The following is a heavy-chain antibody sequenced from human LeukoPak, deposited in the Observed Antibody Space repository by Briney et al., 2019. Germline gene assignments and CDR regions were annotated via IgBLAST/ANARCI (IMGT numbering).Heavy chain of an antibody. CDR3: ARENYYDSSGYYYVDDY. D-gene: IGHD3-22*01. CDR1: GGTFSSYA. Sequence: SVKVSCXASGGTFSSYAISWVRQAPGQGLEWMGRIIPIFGTANYARKFQGRVTITTDESTSTAYMELSSLRSEDTAVYYCARENYYDSSGYYYVDDYWGQGTLVTVSS. J-gene: IGHJ4*02. V-gene: IGHV1-69*05. CDR2: IIPIFGTA.